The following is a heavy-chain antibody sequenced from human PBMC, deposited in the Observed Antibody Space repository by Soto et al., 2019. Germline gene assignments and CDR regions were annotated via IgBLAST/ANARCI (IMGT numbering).Heavy chain of an antibody. D-gene: IGHD5-18*01. Sequence: ASVKVSCKASGGTFSSYAISWGRHAPGQGLEWMGGIIPIFVTANYAQKFQGRVTITADESTSTAYMELSSLRSEDTAVYYCAGDRDIRGYSYGLDSWGQGNLVAVSS. CDR1: GGTFSSYA. CDR3: AGDRDIRGYSYGLDS. V-gene: IGHV1-69*13. J-gene: IGHJ4*02. CDR2: IIPIFVTA.